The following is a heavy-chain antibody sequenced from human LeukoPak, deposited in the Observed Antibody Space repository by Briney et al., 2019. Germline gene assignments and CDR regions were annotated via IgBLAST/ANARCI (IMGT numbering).Heavy chain of an antibody. CDR2: IRYDGSDK. CDR1: GFTFSCYG. V-gene: IGHV3-30*02. D-gene: IGHD7-27*01. CDR3: ANPFSSGADFDY. Sequence: GGSLRLSCAAAGFTFSCYGLPLVRQAPGKGLGGVAFIRYDGSDKYYADSVKGRFTISRDNSKNTLYLQMNSLRAEDTAVYYCANPFSSGADFDYWGQGTLVTVSS. J-gene: IGHJ4*02.